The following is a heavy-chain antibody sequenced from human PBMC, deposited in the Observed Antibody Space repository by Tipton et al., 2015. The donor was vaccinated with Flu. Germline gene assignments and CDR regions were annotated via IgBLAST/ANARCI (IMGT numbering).Heavy chain of an antibody. J-gene: IGHJ6*03. CDR2: IWYDGSKT. D-gene: IGHD3-3*01. CDR3: ARGGPEWNYFAYMDV. Sequence: SLRLSCAASGFTFTIFGMHWVRQAPGKGLEWVAFIWYDGSKTYYGDSVKGRFTISRDDSTNTAFLQMDSLRVEDTAIYYCARGGPEWNYFAYMDVWGKGTTVTVS. CDR1: GFTFTIFG. V-gene: IGHV3-33*02.